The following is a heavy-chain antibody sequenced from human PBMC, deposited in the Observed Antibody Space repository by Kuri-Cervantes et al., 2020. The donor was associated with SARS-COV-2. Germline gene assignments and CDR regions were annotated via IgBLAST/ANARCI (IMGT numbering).Heavy chain of an antibody. D-gene: IGHD3-22*01. CDR1: GYSFTSYW. Sequence: GGSLRLSCKGSGYSFTSYWIGWVRQMPGKCLEWMGIIYPGDSDTRYSPSFQGQVTISADKSISTAYLQWSSLKASDTAMYYCARHATYYYDSSGYYVWGQGTLVTVSS. CDR2: IYPGDSDT. CDR3: ARHATYYYDSSGYYV. J-gene: IGHJ4*02. V-gene: IGHV5-51*01.